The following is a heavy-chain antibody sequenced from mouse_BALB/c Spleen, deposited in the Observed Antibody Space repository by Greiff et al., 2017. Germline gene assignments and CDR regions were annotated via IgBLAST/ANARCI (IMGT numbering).Heavy chain of an antibody. J-gene: IGHJ2*01. Sequence: EVHLVESGGDLVKPGGSLKLSCAASGFTFSSYGMSWVRQTPDKRLEWVATISSGGSYTYYPDSVKGRFTISRDNAKNTLYLQMSSLKSEDTAMYYCASRYYDYDDYFDYWGQGTTLTVSS. CDR2: ISSGGSYT. CDR1: GFTFSSYG. D-gene: IGHD2-4*01. CDR3: ASRYYDYDDYFDY. V-gene: IGHV5-6*01.